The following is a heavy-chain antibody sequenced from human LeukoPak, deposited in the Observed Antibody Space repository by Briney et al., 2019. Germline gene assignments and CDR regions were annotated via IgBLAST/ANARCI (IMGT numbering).Heavy chain of an antibody. CDR3: ARAFYPDYGGNSEAEYFQH. CDR2: INTNSGGT. Sequence: ASVKVSCKASGYTFTGYYMHWVRQAPGQGLEWMGWINTNSGGTNYAQKFQGGVTMTRDTSISTAYMELSRLRSDDTAVYYCARAFYPDYGGNSEAEYFQHWGQGTLVTVTS. V-gene: IGHV1-2*02. D-gene: IGHD4-23*01. J-gene: IGHJ1*01. CDR1: GYTFTGYY.